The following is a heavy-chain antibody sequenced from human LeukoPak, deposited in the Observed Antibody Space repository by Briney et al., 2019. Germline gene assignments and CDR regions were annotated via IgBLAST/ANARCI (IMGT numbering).Heavy chain of an antibody. D-gene: IGHD3-16*02. CDR3: AKVKGWLGGVIVPFDY. CDR1: GFTFSTYG. J-gene: IGHJ4*02. V-gene: IGHV3-21*04. Sequence: GGSLRLSCAASSGFTFSTYGMNWVRQAPGKGLEWVSFVGSDDNYKYYADSLKGRFTISRDNAWSSVYLQMNSLRAEDTAVYYCAKVKGWLGGVIVPFDYWGQGTLVTVSS. CDR2: VGSDDNYK.